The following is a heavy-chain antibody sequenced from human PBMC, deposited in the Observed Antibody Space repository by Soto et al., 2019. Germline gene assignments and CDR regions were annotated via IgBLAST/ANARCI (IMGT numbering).Heavy chain of an antibody. J-gene: IGHJ6*03. Sequence: QMPLVQSGAEVKKPGASVTVSCRSSGDTFNDYYIHWVRQAPGQGLEWMGWINPNGGVTKYAQKFQGWVSMTRDTSIRTVYMQLSRLRSDDTAVYYCARESGGATATLDYYYFYMDVWGTGTTVTVSS. CDR2: INPNGGVT. D-gene: IGHD5-12*01. CDR3: ARESGGATATLDYYYFYMDV. V-gene: IGHV1-2*04. CDR1: GDTFNDYY.